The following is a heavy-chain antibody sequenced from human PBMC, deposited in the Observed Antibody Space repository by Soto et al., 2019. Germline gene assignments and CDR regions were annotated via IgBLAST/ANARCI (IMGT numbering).Heavy chain of an antibody. CDR1: GFTVSSNY. V-gene: IGHV3-53*02. CDR3: ARPYDSTFPSAMDV. Sequence: VQLVETGGGLIQPGGSLRISCAVSGFTVSSNYMSWVRQAPGKGLEWVSILYRGGSTFYADSVKGRFTISRDNSLNTLYLQMNSLRAEDTAVYYCARPYDSTFPSAMDVWGQGTTVTVSS. J-gene: IGHJ6*02. CDR2: LYRGGST. D-gene: IGHD3-16*01.